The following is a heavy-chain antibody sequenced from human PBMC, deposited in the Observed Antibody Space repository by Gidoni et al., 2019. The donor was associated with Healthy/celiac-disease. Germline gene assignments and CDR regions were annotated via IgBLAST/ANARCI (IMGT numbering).Heavy chain of an antibody. CDR2: IYSGGST. D-gene: IGHD3-22*01. V-gene: IGHV3-66*02. CDR3: ARDPYDSSAQGI. CDR1: GFTVSSNY. J-gene: IGHJ3*02. Sequence: EVQLVASGGGLVPPGGSLRRTCDASGFTVSSNYMSWVRQAPGKGLEWVSVIYSGGSTYYADSVKGRFTISRDNSKNTLYLQMNSLRAEDTAVYYCARDPYDSSAQGIWGQGTMVTVSS.